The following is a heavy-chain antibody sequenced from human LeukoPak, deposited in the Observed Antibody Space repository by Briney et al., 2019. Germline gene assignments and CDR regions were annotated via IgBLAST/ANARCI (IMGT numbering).Heavy chain of an antibody. Sequence: ASVKVSCKASGYTFTGYYMHWVRQAPGQGLEWMGWINPNSGGTNYAQKFQGRVTMTRDTSISTAYMGLSRLRSADTAVYYCARDRPYCSGGSCYNLNWVHPWDQGTLVTVSS. D-gene: IGHD2-15*01. CDR2: INPNSGGT. V-gene: IGHV1-2*02. CDR3: ARDRPYCSGGSCYNLNWVHP. CDR1: GYTFTGYY. J-gene: IGHJ5*02.